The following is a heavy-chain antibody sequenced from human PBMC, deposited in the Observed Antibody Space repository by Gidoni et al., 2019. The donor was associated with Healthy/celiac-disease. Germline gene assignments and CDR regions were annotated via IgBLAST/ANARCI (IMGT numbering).Heavy chain of an antibody. D-gene: IGHD3-22*01. CDR2: IWYDGSNK. Sequence: QVQLVESGGGVVQPGRSLRLSCAASGFTFSSYGMHWVRQAPGKGLEWVAVIWYDGSNKYYADSVKGRFTISRDNSKNTLYLQMNSLRAEDTAVYYCARDFYDSSGYYYGYFQHWGQGTLVTVSS. CDR1: GFTFSSYG. V-gene: IGHV3-33*01. CDR3: ARDFYDSSGYYYGYFQH. J-gene: IGHJ1*01.